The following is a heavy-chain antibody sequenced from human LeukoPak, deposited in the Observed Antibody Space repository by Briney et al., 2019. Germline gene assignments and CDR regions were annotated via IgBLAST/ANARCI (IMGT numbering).Heavy chain of an antibody. D-gene: IGHD6-19*01. V-gene: IGHV3-43*01. J-gene: IGHJ4*02. CDR1: GFTFAEYT. CDR2: ISWNGARI. Sequence: GSMRLSCAASGFTFAEYTMHWVRPAPGEGVEWGCLISWNGARIHYGDSVEGRFTISRDNSKNSLYLQMNSLRTEDTALYYCVKDLVAASENVRGWYPMDYWGQGTLVTVSS. CDR3: VKDLVAASENVRGWYPMDY.